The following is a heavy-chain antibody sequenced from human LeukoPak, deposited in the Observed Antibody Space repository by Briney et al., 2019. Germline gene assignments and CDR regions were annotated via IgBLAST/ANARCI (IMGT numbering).Heavy chain of an antibody. Sequence: SETLSLTCAVYGGSFSGYYWSWIRQPPGKGLEWIGEINHSGSTNYNPSLKSRVTISVDTSKNQFSLKLSSVTAADTAVYYCARGRPIIICSGGSCYSSGMDVWGQGTTVTVSS. CDR1: GGSFSGYY. J-gene: IGHJ6*02. CDR2: INHSGST. D-gene: IGHD2-15*01. CDR3: ARGRPIIICSGGSCYSSGMDV. V-gene: IGHV4-34*01.